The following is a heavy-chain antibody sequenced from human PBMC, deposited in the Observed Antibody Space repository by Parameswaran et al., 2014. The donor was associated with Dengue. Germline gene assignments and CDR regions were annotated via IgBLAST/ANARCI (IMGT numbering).Heavy chain of an antibody. V-gene: IGHV4-61*01. J-gene: IGHJ5*02. CDR3: ARDRGTEWPSLLRGPGWFDP. CDR1: GGSVSSGSYY. CDR2: IYYSGST. Sequence: ASETLSLTCTVSGGSVSSGSYYWSWIRQPPGKGLEWIGYIYYSGSTNYNPSLKSRVTISVDTSKNQFSLKLSSVTAADTAVYYCARDRGTEWPSLLRGPGWFDPWGQGTLVTVSS. D-gene: IGHD3-3*01.